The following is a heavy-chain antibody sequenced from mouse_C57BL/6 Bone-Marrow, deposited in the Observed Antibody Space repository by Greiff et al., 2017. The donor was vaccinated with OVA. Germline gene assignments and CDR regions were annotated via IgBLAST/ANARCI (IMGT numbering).Heavy chain of an antibody. J-gene: IGHJ3*01. Sequence: VQLQQSGTVLARPGASVKMSCKTSGYTFTSYWMHWVKQRPGQGLEWIGAIYPGNSDTSYNQKFKGKANLTAVTSASTAYKELSSLPTEDSAVYYCTRSNYDYSWFAYWGQGTLVTVSA. CDR1: GYTFTSYW. CDR3: TRSNYDYSWFAY. D-gene: IGHD2-4*01. V-gene: IGHV1-5*01. CDR2: IYPGNSDT.